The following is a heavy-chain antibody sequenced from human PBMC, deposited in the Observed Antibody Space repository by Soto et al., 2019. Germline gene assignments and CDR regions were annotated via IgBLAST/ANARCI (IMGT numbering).Heavy chain of an antibody. CDR1: GFTFNIYG. CDR3: AKGYSGYAQTLDY. D-gene: IGHD5-12*01. Sequence: PGGSLRLSCAASGFTFNIYGMHWVRQAPGKGLEWVAVISYDGNNKYYADSVKGRFTISRDDSKNTLYLQMNSLRTEDTAVYYCAKGYSGYAQTLDYWGQGTLVTVSS. J-gene: IGHJ4*02. V-gene: IGHV3-30*18. CDR2: ISYDGNNK.